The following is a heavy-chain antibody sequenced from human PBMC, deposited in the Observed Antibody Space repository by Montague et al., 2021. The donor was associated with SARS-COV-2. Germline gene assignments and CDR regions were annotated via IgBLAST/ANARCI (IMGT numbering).Heavy chain of an antibody. D-gene: IGHD3/OR15-3a*01. CDR1: GFTSGDYQ. Sequence: SRRLSCAASGFTSGDYQMTWVRQAPGKGLQWVANINQDETAKTYVDSVKGRFTISGDNAKNSLILQMNSLKDEDTAVYYCARSPRGSGTGWLDYWGQGTLVTVSS. CDR3: ARSPRGSGTGWLDY. J-gene: IGHJ4*02. CDR2: INQDETAK. V-gene: IGHV3-7*01.